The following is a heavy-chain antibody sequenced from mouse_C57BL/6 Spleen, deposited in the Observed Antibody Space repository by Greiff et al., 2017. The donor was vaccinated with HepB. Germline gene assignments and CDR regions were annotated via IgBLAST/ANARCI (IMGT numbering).Heavy chain of an antibody. Sequence: EVQLKESGPELVKPGASVKISCKASGYSFTGYYMHWVKQSHGNILDWIGYIYPYNGVSSYNQKFKGKATLTVDKSSSTAYMELRSLTSEDSAVYYCARHYYGSSAYWYFDVWGTGTTVTVSS. CDR1: GYSFTGYY. CDR2: IYPYNGVS. V-gene: IGHV1-31*01. D-gene: IGHD1-1*01. CDR3: ARHYYGSSAYWYFDV. J-gene: IGHJ1*03.